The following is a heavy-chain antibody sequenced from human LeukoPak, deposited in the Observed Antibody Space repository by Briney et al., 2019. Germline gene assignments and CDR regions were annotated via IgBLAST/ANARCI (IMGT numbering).Heavy chain of an antibody. CDR2: ISTYNGNT. CDR1: GYTFTRYG. J-gene: IGHJ4*02. Sequence: GASVKVSCKPSGYTFTRYGISWVGQAPGPGLEWMGWISTYNGNTNYAQKRQGSVTMTTDTATSTAYMELRSLRSDDMAVYYGARVPLGYCDYWGEGTLLTVSS. V-gene: IGHV1-18*03. CDR3: ARVPLGYCDY.